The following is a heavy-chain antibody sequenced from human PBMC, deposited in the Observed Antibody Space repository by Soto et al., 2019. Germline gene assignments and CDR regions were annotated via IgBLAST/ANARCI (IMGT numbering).Heavy chain of an antibody. V-gene: IGHV4-39*01. D-gene: IGHD4-17*01. CDR1: GGSVTNSSYY. J-gene: IGHJ4*02. CDR3: VSQRTTVQTHAYFEY. CDR2: VYYRGRS. Sequence: SETLSLTCTVSGGSVTNSSYYWGWIRQSPGKGLDWIGSVYYRGRSYSKSSVKSRVTIYVDTSKNRFSLSLNSVTASDTAVYFCVSQRTTVQTHAYFEYWGTGDLVT.